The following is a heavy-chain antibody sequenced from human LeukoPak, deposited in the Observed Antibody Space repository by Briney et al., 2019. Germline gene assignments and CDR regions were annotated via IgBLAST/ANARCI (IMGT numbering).Heavy chain of an antibody. V-gene: IGHV3-48*03. D-gene: IGHD3-22*01. Sequence: PGGSLRLSCAASGFTFSSYEMNWVRQAPGKGLEWVSYISSSGSTIYYADSVEGRFTISRDNAKNSLHLQMNSLRAEDTAVYYCARGVNYYDSSGYSFDYWGQGTLVTVSS. CDR3: ARGVNYYDSSGYSFDY. J-gene: IGHJ4*02. CDR2: ISSSGSTI. CDR1: GFTFSSYE.